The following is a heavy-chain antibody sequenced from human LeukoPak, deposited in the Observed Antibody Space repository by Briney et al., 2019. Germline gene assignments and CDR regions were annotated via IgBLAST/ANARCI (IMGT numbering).Heavy chain of an antibody. J-gene: IGHJ6*03. CDR1: GFTVSSNY. D-gene: IGHD5/OR15-5a*01. CDR2: IYSGGTT. CDR3: AKDTVKVSTISRVPHYTDV. V-gene: IGHV3-53*05. Sequence: GGSLRLSCAASGFTVSSNYMSWVRQAPEKGLEWVSVIYSGGTTYYADSVKGRFTISRDNSKNTLYLQMNSLRAEDTAVYYCAKDTVKVSTISRVPHYTDVWGKGTTVTISS.